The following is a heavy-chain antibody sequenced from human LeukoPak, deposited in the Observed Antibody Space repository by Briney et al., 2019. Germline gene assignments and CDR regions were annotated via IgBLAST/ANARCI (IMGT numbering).Heavy chain of an antibody. CDR1: GFTFSSYG. Sequence: PGGSLRLSCAASGFTFSSYGMHWVRQAPGKGLEWVAFIRYDGSNKYYADPVKGRFTISRDNTKNSLYLQMNSLRAEDTAVYYCARGIDSSGPAWGQGTLVTVSS. J-gene: IGHJ4*02. CDR2: IRYDGSNK. CDR3: ARGIDSSGPA. V-gene: IGHV3-30*02. D-gene: IGHD3-22*01.